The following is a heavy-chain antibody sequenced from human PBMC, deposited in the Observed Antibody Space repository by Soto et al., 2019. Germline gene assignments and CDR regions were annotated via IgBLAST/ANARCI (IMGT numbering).Heavy chain of an antibody. Sequence: SVKVSCKASGGTFSSYAISWVRQAPGQGLEWMGGIIPIFGTANYAQKFQGRVTITADESTSTAYMELSSLRSEDTAVYYCARGRYYDFWSGPVPRYYYYCYGMDVGG. CDR2: IIPIFGTA. CDR1: GGTFSSYA. J-gene: IGHJ6*02. D-gene: IGHD3-3*01. V-gene: IGHV1-69*13. CDR3: ARGRYYDFWSGPVPRYYYYCYGMDV.